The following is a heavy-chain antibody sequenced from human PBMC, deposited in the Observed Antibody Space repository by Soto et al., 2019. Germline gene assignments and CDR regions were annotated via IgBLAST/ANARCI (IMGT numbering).Heavy chain of an antibody. CDR3: AKDPAFRYYYYGIDV. J-gene: IGHJ6*02. CDR2: ISYDGSSK. Sequence: GSLRLSCAASGFTFSNYAMHWVRQAPGKGLEWVTVISYDGSSKYYAASVKGRFTVSRDNSKDTVYLQMNSLRAEDTAVYFCAKDPAFRYYYYGIDVWGQGTTVTVSS. D-gene: IGHD2-15*01. CDR1: GFTFSNYA. V-gene: IGHV3-30*18.